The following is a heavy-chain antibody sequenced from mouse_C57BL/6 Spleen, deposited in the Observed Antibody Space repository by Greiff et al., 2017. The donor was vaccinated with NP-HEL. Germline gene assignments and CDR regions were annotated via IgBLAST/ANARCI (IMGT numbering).Heavy chain of an antibody. CDR1: GCTVTDDY. V-gene: IGHV1-84*01. J-gene: IGHJ4*01. CDR2: IYPVGGGT. CDR3: GCQGNDYGAMDY. D-gene: IGHD2-4*01. Sequence: QVQLHHSSPELVKPGVVGKIDGKVVGCTVTDDYSNWVRVVPGQGLEWIGWIYPVGGGTKYNEKFKGKATLTVDTTSSTAYMQISSLTSEDSAVYYCGCQGNDYGAMDYWGQGTSVTVSS.